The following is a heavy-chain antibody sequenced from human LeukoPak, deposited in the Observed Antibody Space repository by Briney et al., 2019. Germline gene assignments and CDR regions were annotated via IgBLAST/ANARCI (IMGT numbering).Heavy chain of an antibody. CDR1: GFTFSSYG. J-gene: IGHJ5*02. Sequence: PGGSLRLSCAASGFTFSSYGMHWVRQAPGKGLEWVSYISSSGSTIYYADSVKGRFTISRDNAKNTVYLQMNSLRAEDTAVYYCARVLSGSWDWFDPWGQGTLVTVSS. CDR3: ARVLSGSWDWFDP. V-gene: IGHV3-48*04. D-gene: IGHD3-22*01. CDR2: ISSSGSTI.